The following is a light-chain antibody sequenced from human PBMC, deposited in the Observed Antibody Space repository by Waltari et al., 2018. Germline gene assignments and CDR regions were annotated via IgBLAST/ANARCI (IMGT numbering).Light chain of an antibody. V-gene: IGLV2-14*03. CDR2: DVS. J-gene: IGLJ2*01. Sequence: QSALTQPASVSGSPGQSITISCTGTSSDVGGYNYVSWYQQHPGKAPKLIIYDVSGRPSGVSTRFPASKSGNTASLTISGLQAEDEADYYCSSYRTTTTRLFGGGTKVTVL. CDR3: SSYRTTTTRL. CDR1: SSDVGGYNY.